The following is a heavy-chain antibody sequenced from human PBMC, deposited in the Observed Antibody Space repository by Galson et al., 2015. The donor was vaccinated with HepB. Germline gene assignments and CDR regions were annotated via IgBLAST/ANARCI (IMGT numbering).Heavy chain of an antibody. J-gene: IGHJ3*02. CDR2: ISAYNGNT. CDR1: GYTFTSYG. CDR3: VRDSPPMIVVAGAFDI. Sequence: SVKVSCKASGYTFTSYGISWVRQAPGQGLEWMGWISAYNGNTNYAQKLQGRVTMTTDTSTSTAYMELRSLRSDDTAVYYCVRDSPPMIVVAGAFDIWGQGTMVTVSS. D-gene: IGHD3-22*01. V-gene: IGHV1-18*04.